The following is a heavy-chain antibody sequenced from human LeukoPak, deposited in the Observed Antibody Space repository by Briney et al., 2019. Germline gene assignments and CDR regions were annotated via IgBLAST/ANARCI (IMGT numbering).Heavy chain of an antibody. CDR1: GFTFDDHA. CDR2: INWNGGST. Sequence: GGSLRLSCKVSGFTFDDHAINWVRQAPGKGLEWVANINWNGGSTGYGDSVKGRFTISRDNTKNSVFLQMHSLRGDDTALYYCARDMLLEDAFDIWGQGTMVIVSS. J-gene: IGHJ3*02. CDR3: ARDMLLEDAFDI. D-gene: IGHD3-10*02. V-gene: IGHV3-20*04.